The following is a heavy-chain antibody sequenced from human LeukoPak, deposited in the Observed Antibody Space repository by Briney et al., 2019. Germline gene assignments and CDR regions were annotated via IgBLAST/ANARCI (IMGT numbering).Heavy chain of an antibody. V-gene: IGHV1-69*05. CDR2: IIPILGTS. CDR3: AADLADATYGFDM. J-gene: IGHJ3*02. Sequence: SVKVSCKTSGGTFSNYAISWVRQAPGQGLEWVGGIIPILGTSNSAEKFQGRLTVTTDEFTGTAYMELSTLRSEDTAVYYCAADLADATYGFDMWGQGTMVTVSS. CDR1: GGTFSNYA. D-gene: IGHD6-13*01.